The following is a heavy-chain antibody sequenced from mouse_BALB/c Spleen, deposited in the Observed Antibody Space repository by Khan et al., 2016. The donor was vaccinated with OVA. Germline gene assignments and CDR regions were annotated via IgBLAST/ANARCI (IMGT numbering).Heavy chain of an antibody. D-gene: IGHD2-4*01. Sequence: QVQLQQSGAELARPGASVKLSCKASGYTFTSYWMQWVKQRPGQGLEWIGAIYPGDGDTRYTQKFKGKATLTADKSYSTAYMQLSSLASEDAAVYYGATIYYEYGWGQGTLVTVSA. V-gene: IGHV1-87*01. J-gene: IGHJ3*02. CDR1: GYTFTSYW. CDR2: IYPGDGDT. CDR3: ATIYYEYG.